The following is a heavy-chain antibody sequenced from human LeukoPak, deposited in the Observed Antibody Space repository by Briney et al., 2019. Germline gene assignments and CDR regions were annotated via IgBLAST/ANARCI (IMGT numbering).Heavy chain of an antibody. CDR2: VRSKSDGGTP. V-gene: IGHV3-15*01. CDR1: GFRFSNAW. J-gene: IGHJ4*02. D-gene: IGHD3/OR15-3a*01. CDR3: TAWTDLYDH. Sequence: GESLRLSCAASGFRFSNAWMSWVRQAPGKGLEWVGRVRSKSDGGTPDYAAPVKGRSIISREDSRDTLYLQMNSLRVEDTAVYYCTAWTDLYDHWGQGTLVVVSS.